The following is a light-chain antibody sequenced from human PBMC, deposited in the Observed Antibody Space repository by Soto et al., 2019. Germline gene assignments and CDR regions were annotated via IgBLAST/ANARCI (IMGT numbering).Light chain of an antibody. CDR2: DVS. CDR3: SSYTSISTLHVV. CDR1: SRDVGGYNY. V-gene: IGLV2-14*01. Sequence: QSASTQQPPVSGSPGQSFTISSTGTSRDVGGYNYVSWYQQHPGKAPKLMIYDVSNRPSGVSNRFSGSKSGNTASLTISGLQAEDEAEYYCSSYTSISTLHVVFGGGTKVTVL. J-gene: IGLJ2*01.